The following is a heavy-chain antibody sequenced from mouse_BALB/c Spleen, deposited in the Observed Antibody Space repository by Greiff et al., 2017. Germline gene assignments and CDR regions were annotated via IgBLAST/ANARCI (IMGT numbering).Heavy chain of an antibody. CDR2: ILPGSGST. D-gene: IGHD1-1*01. CDR1: GYTFSSYW. V-gene: IGHV1-9*01. CDR3: ARYYGSSYVAWFAY. Sequence: QVQLQQSGAELMKPGASVKISCKATGYTFSSYWIEWVKQRPGHGLEWIGEILPGSGSTNYNEKFKGKATFTADTSSNTAYMQLSSLTSEDSAVYYCARYYGSSYVAWFAYWGQGTLVTVCA. J-gene: IGHJ3*01.